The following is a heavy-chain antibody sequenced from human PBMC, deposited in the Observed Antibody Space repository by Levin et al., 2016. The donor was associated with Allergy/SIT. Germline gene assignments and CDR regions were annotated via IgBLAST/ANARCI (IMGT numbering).Heavy chain of an antibody. J-gene: IGHJ4*02. CDR2: INHNGNT. CDR3: ARRDDSSDDTARQDFNY. Sequence: SETLSLTCAVYGQSFSGFYWNWIRQSPGKGLEWIGEINHNGNTNFNPSLKNRVTLSVDTSKNQFSLKLRSVTAADTATYFCARRDDSSDDTARQDFNYWGQGTLVTVSS. D-gene: IGHD3-22*01. V-gene: IGHV4-34*01. CDR1: GQSFSGFY.